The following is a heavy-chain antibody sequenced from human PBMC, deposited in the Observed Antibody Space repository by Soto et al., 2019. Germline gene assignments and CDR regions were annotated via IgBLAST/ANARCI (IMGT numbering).Heavy chain of an antibody. V-gene: IGHV3-7*03. CDR1: GFTFSSYW. D-gene: IGHD1-7*01. CDR2: IKQDGSEK. J-gene: IGHJ5*02. Sequence: PGGSLRLSCAASGFTFSSYWMSWVRQAPGKGLEWVANIKQDGSEKYYVDSVKGRFTISRDNAKNSLYLQMNSLRAEDTAVYYCARDIVTGTTGWFDPWGQGTLVTVSS. CDR3: ARDIVTGTTGWFDP.